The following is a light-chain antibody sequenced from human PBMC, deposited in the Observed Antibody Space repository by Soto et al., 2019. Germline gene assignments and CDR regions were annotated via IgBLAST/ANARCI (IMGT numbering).Light chain of an antibody. J-gene: IGLJ2*01. CDR2: SNN. Sequence: QSVLTQPPSASGTPGQRVTISCSGSSSNIGSNTVNWYQRLPGTAPKLLIYSNNQRPSGVPDRFSGSKSGTSASLAISGLQSEDEADYYCAAWDDSLNAVVFGGGTKLTVL. V-gene: IGLV1-44*01. CDR1: SSNIGSNT. CDR3: AAWDDSLNAVV.